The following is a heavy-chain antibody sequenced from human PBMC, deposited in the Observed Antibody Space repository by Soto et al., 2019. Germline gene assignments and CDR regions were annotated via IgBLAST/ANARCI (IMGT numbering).Heavy chain of an antibody. CDR1: GYTFTSYA. V-gene: IGHV1-3*01. J-gene: IGHJ4*02. Sequence: ASVKVSCKASGYTFTSYAMHWVRQAPGQRLEWMGWINAGNGNTKYSQKFQGRVTITRDTSASTAYMELSSLRSEDTAVYYCARGDRRQWLVPYPFDYWGQGTLVTVSS. CDR3: ARGDRRQWLVPYPFDY. D-gene: IGHD6-19*01. CDR2: INAGNGNT.